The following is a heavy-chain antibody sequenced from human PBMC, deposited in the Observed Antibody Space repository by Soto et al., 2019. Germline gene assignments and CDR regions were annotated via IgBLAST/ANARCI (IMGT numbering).Heavy chain of an antibody. V-gene: IGHV1-69*12. CDR3: ARDKAGPSYYYYYGMDV. CDR2: IIPIFGTA. J-gene: IGHJ6*02. D-gene: IGHD6-19*01. CDR1: GGTFSSYA. Sequence: QVQLVQSGAEVKKPGSSVKVSCKASGGTFSSYAISWVRQAPGQGLEWMGGIIPIFGTANYAQKFQGRVTITADESTSTAYMELSSLRSEETAVYYCARDKAGPSYYYYYGMDVWGQGTTVTVSS.